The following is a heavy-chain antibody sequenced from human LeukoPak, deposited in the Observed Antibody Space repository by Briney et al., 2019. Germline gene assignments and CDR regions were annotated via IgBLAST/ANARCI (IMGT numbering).Heavy chain of an antibody. Sequence: PGGSLRLSCAASGFTFSDHYMDWVRQAPGKGLEWVGRTRNKANSYTTEYAASVKGRFTISRDDSKNSLYLQMNSLKTEDTAVYYCARVGGYYDYVWGSYSYQGAFDIWGQGTMVTVSS. J-gene: IGHJ3*02. V-gene: IGHV3-72*01. CDR2: TRNKANSYTT. CDR1: GFTFSDHY. CDR3: ARVGGYYDYVWGSYSYQGAFDI. D-gene: IGHD3-16*01.